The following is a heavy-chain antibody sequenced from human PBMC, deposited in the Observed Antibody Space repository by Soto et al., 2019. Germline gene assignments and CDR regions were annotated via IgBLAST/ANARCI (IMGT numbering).Heavy chain of an antibody. Sequence: QVQLQQWGAGLLKPSETLSLTCAVYGGSFSGYYWSWIRQPPGKGLEWIGEINHSGSTNYNPSLKSRVTISVDTSKNLFSLKLSSVTAADTAVYYCAIGPSRIRYCSGGSCYSEYNWFDPWGQGTLVTVSS. V-gene: IGHV4-34*01. CDR3: AIGPSRIRYCSGGSCYSEYNWFDP. CDR1: GGSFSGYY. D-gene: IGHD2-15*01. CDR2: INHSGST. J-gene: IGHJ5*02.